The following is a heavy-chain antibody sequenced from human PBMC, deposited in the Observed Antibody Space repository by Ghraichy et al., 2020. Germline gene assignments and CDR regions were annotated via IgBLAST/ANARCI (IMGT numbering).Heavy chain of an antibody. CDR1: GFTFSSYW. D-gene: IGHD3-3*01. Sequence: GGSLRLSCAASGFTFSSYWMSWVRQAPGKGLEWVANIKQDGSEKYYVDSVKGRFTISRDNAKNSLYLQMNSLRAEDTAVYYCARVGSLRFLEWLLSRGWYYYYYGMDVWGQGTTVTVSS. CDR2: IKQDGSEK. CDR3: ARVGSLRFLEWLLSRGWYYYYYGMDV. J-gene: IGHJ6*02. V-gene: IGHV3-7*01.